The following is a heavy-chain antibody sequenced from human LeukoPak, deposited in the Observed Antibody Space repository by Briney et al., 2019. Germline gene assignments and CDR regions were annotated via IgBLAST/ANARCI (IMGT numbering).Heavy chain of an antibody. CDR1: GGSISSGGYY. CDR2: IYYSGST. J-gene: IGHJ4*02. V-gene: IGHV4-61*08. CDR3: ARGSRGYSYG. D-gene: IGHD5-18*01. Sequence: SETLSLTCTVSGGSISSGGYYWSWIRQPPGKGLEWIGYIYYSGSTNYNPSLKSRVTISVDTSKNQFSLKLSSVTAADTAVYYCARGSRGYSYGWGQGTLVTVSS.